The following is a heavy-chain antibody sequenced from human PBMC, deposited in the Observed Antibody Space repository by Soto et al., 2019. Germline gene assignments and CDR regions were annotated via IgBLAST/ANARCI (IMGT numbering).Heavy chain of an antibody. V-gene: IGHV1-69*01. Sequence: SVKVSCKASGGTFSSYAISWVRQAPGQGLEWMGGIIPIFGTANYAQKFQGRVTITADESTSAAYMELSSLRSEDTAVYYCARHSGYGDYYYYGMDVWGQGATVTVSS. CDR3: ARHSGYGDYYYYGMDV. J-gene: IGHJ6*02. D-gene: IGHD5-12*01. CDR2: IIPIFGTA. CDR1: GGTFSSYA.